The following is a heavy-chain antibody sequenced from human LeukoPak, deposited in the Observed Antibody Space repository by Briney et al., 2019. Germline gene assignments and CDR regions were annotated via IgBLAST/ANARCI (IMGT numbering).Heavy chain of an antibody. D-gene: IGHD3-22*01. CDR2: ISSSSRDI. CDR1: GFTFSSYS. Sequence: GGSLRLSCAASGFTFSSYSMNWVRQAPGKGLEWVSSISSSSRDINYADSVKGRFTISRDNAWNSLYLQMNSLRAEDTAVYYCARDSDSSGHYYMDYFDYWGQGALVTVSS. J-gene: IGHJ4*02. CDR3: ARDSDSSGHYYMDYFDY. V-gene: IGHV3-21*01.